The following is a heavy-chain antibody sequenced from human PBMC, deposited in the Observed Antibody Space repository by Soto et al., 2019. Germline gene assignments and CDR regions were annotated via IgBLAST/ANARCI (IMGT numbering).Heavy chain of an antibody. V-gene: IGHV3-33*01. J-gene: IGHJ4*02. CDR3: ARESADSSGYYLTSGPFDY. CDR1: GFTFSSYG. CDR2: IWYDGSNK. Sequence: PGGSLRLSCAASGFTFSSYGMHWVRQAPGKGLEWVAVIWYDGSNKYYADSVKGRFTISRDNSKNTLYLQMNSLRAEDTAVYYCARESADSSGYYLTSGPFDYCGQGTLVTVSS. D-gene: IGHD3-22*01.